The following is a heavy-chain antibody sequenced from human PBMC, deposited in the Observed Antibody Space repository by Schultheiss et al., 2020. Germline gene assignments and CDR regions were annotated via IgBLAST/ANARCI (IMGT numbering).Heavy chain of an antibody. CDR3: ARMTFSPRWEWIDYGMDV. D-gene: IGHD1-26*01. Sequence: ASVTVSGKASGYTFTNYDINWVRQATGQGLEWMGWMNPNSGNTGYAQKLQGRVTMTTDTSTSTAYMELRSLRSDDTAVYYCARMTFSPRWEWIDYGMDVWGQGTTVTVSS. CDR2: MNPNSGNT. V-gene: IGHV1-8*01. CDR1: GYTFTNYD. J-gene: IGHJ6*02.